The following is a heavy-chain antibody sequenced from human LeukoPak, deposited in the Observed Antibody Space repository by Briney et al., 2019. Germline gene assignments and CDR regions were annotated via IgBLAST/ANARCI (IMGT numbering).Heavy chain of an antibody. CDR1: GGSISSYY. CDR3: AGGYYDSSGYPRLFDY. D-gene: IGHD3-22*01. Sequence: SETLSLTCTVSGGSISSYYWNWIRQPPGKGLEWIGYIYYIGSTNYNPSLRSRVTMSVDTSKNQFSLKLSSVTAADTAVYYCAGGYYDSSGYPRLFDYWGQGTLVTVSS. CDR2: IYYIGST. V-gene: IGHV4-59*08. J-gene: IGHJ4*02.